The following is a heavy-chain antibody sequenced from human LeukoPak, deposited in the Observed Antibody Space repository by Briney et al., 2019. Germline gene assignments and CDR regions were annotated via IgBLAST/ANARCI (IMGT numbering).Heavy chain of an antibody. D-gene: IGHD6-6*01. V-gene: IGHV1-69*05. Sequence: SVRASCKPSGRTFTSYAISWVRQSPGQGLERMGGSIPIFGTAKKAQKFQGRVTITTDESTSTAYMELSSLRSEDTAVYYCASEKVPSIAARGTVDYYYYYMDVWGKGTTVTVSS. J-gene: IGHJ6*03. CDR3: ASEKVPSIAARGTVDYYYYYMDV. CDR1: GRTFTSYA. CDR2: SIPIFGTA.